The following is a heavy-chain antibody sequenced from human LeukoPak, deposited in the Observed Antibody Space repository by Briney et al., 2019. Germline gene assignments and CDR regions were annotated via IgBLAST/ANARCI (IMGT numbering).Heavy chain of an antibody. Sequence: GGSLRLSCAASGFTFDDYAMHWVRQGPGKGLEWVSLISWDGGSTYYADSVEGRFTISRDNAKNSLYLQMNSLRAEDTAVYYCAVRDGDAFDIWGQGTMVTVSS. D-gene: IGHD7-27*01. CDR1: GFTFDDYA. CDR3: AVRDGDAFDI. V-gene: IGHV3-43D*03. CDR2: ISWDGGST. J-gene: IGHJ3*02.